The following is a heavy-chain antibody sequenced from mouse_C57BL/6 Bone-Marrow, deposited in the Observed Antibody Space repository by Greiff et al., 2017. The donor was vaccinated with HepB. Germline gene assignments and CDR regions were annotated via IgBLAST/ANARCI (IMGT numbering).Heavy chain of an antibody. CDR3: ARSGDGYYEAMDY. CDR2: IDPSDSYT. V-gene: IGHV1-69*01. D-gene: IGHD2-3*01. Sequence: QVHVKQPGAELVMPGASVKLSCKASGYTFTSYWMHWVKQRPGQGLEWIGEIDPSDSYTNYNQKFKGKSTLTVDKSSSTAYMQLSSLTSEDSAVYYCARSGDGYYEAMDYWGQGTSVTVSS. CDR1: GYTFTSYW. J-gene: IGHJ4*01.